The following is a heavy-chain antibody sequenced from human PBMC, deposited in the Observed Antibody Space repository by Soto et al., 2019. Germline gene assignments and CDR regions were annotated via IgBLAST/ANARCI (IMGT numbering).Heavy chain of an antibody. CDR2: ISYDGRSE. J-gene: IGHJ6*02. CDR1: GFTFSNFG. CDR3: AKDLDVVMVLSATRGLDV. V-gene: IGHV3-30*18. D-gene: IGHD2-15*01. Sequence: GGSLRLSCFASGFTFSNFGMHWVRQAPGKGLEWVAGISYDGRSEYYVDSVRGRFTLSRDNSKNTLSLQMISLRPEDTGVYYCAKDLDVVMVLSATRGLDVWGQGTTVTVSS.